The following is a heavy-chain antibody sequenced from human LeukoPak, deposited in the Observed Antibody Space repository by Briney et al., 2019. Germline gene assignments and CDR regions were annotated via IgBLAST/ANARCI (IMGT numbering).Heavy chain of an antibody. V-gene: IGHV5-51*01. CDR2: IYPGDSDT. Sequence: GESLKISLRGSGYRFTTYWIGLVRQMSGKGVEWMGIIYPGDSDTRYSPSFQGQVTMSADKYINTAYLQWSSLKASDTAMYYCARRQGCSSTSCPPDSWGQGTLVTVSS. CDR1: GYRFTTYW. J-gene: IGHJ4*02. CDR3: ARRQGCSSTSCPPDS. D-gene: IGHD2-2*01.